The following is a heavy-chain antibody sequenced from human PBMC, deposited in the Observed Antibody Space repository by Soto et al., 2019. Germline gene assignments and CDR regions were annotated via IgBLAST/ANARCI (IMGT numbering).Heavy chain of an antibody. CDR1: GFTFSSYA. J-gene: IGHJ6*02. D-gene: IGHD6-6*01. Sequence: GGSLRLSCAASGFTFSSYAMHWVRQAPGKGLEWVAVISYDGSNKYYADSVKGRFTISRDNSKNTLYLQMNSLRAEDTAVYYCARDWGYSGSAGYMDVWGQGTTVTVSS. V-gene: IGHV3-30-3*01. CDR2: ISYDGSNK. CDR3: ARDWGYSGSAGYMDV.